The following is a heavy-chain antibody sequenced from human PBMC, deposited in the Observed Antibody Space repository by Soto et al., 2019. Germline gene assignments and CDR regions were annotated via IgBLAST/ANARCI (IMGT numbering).Heavy chain of an antibody. CDR1: GYSFSDYF. CDR2: INPKTAAT. Sequence: QVQLVQSGAEVKKSGASVKVSCKPSGYSFSDYFIQWVRQAPGQGLEWVAWINPKTAATNYAKKFQGRVSPTWDTSSTTAYMELTRLRPDDTAVYYCARIKWGLNYYNGMDVWGQGTTVIVSS. J-gene: IGHJ6*02. V-gene: IGHV1-2*02. D-gene: IGHD1-26*01. CDR3: ARIKWGLNYYNGMDV.